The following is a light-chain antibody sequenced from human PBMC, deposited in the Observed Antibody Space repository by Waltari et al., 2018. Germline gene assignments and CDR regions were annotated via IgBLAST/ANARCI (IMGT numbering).Light chain of an antibody. CDR3: QELNTYPQSLT. Sequence: DIQLTQSPSFLSASIGDRVTITCRASQGISSYLAWYQQKPGKAPKLLIYAASTLQSWVPSRFSGSGSGTEFTLTISSLQPEDFATYYCQELNTYPQSLTFGGGTKVEI. CDR1: QGISSY. J-gene: IGKJ4*01. V-gene: IGKV1-9*01. CDR2: AAS.